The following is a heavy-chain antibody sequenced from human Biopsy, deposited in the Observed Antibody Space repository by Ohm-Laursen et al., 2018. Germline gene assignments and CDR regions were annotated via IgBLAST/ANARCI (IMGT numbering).Heavy chain of an antibody. CDR2: IVVGSGYA. J-gene: IGHJ4*02. V-gene: IGHV1-58*01. CDR1: GFTFSNSV. CDR3: AAEVKVTVDVGF. Sequence: SVKVSCKASGFTFSNSVVQWVRQARGQRLEWIGWIVVGSGYAVYAQNFQERVTITRDLSTSTANMELSSLRSNDTAVYYCAAEVKVTVDVGFWGQGTLVTVSS. D-gene: IGHD4-23*01.